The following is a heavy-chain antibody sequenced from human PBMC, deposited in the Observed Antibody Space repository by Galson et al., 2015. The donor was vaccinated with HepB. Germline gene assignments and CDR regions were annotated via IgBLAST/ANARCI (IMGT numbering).Heavy chain of an antibody. V-gene: IGHV3-49*03. CDR2: IRSKAYGGTT. CDR1: GFTFGDYT. CDR3: TGDRKGGYGPFDY. Sequence: SLRLSCAASGFTFGDYTMSSFRQAPGKGLEWVGSIRSKAYGGTTEYVASVKRRFTISRHDSKSIAYLQINSLKTEDTAVYYCTGDRKGGYGPFDYWGQGTLVTVSS. D-gene: IGHD5-12*01. J-gene: IGHJ4*02.